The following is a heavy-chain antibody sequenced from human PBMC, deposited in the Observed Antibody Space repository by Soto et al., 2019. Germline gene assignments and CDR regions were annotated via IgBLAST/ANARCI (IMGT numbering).Heavy chain of an antibody. CDR1: GYKFTTYF. CDR2: IHPSGDT. CDR3: VRGYCTTSPCSGGFQF. V-gene: IGHV1-46*01. Sequence: ASVKVSCKASGYKFTTYFIHWVRQAPGQGLEWMGMIHPSGDTGYAQKFRGRVTMTIDTSTTTAYMELRNLTSEDTAVYFSVRGYCTTSPCSGGFQFWGQGTLVTGSS. J-gene: IGHJ1*01. D-gene: IGHD2-15*01.